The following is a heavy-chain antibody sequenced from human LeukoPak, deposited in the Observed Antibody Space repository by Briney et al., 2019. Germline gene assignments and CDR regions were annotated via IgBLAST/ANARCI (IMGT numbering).Heavy chain of an antibody. CDR1: GASISTGYYY. Sequence: PSETLSLTCTVSGASISTGYYYWTWIRQHPGKGLEWIGCLHPTGSTYYNPSLKSRVTISVDTSKNQFSLKLSSVTAADTAVYYCANRIWFGDMVFDYWGQGTLVTVSS. D-gene: IGHD3-10*01. CDR2: LHPTGST. V-gene: IGHV4-39*01. J-gene: IGHJ4*02. CDR3: ANRIWFGDMVFDY.